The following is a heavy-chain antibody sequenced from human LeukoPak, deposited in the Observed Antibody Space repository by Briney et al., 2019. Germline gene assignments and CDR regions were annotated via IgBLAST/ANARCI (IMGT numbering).Heavy chain of an antibody. D-gene: IGHD3-10*01. CDR3: ARQISDYYYYYIDV. V-gene: IGHV4-39*01. J-gene: IGHJ6*03. CDR1: GGSISSGDYY. CDR2: IYYSGTT. Sequence: SQTLSLTCTVFGGSISSGDYYWGWIRQPPGKGLEWIGTIYYSGTTYYNPSLESRVTISEDTSKNQFSLTLKSVTAADTAVYYCARQISDYYYYYIDVWGKGTTVTVSS.